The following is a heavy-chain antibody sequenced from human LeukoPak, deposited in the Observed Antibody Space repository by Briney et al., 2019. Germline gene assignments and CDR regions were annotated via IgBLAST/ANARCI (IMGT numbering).Heavy chain of an antibody. CDR3: ARDYNDVFDI. D-gene: IGHD5-24*01. V-gene: IGHV3-74*01. Sequence: PGGSLRLSCAASGFTFTTYWMHWVRQAPGKGLVWVSRINRDGSSTTYADSVKGRFTISRDNAKNTLYLQMNSLRAEDTAVYYCARDYNDVFDIWGQGTMVTVSS. J-gene: IGHJ3*02. CDR1: GFTFTTYW. CDR2: INRDGSST.